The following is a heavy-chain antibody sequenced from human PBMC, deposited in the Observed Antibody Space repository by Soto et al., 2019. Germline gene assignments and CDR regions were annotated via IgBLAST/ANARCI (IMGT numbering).Heavy chain of an antibody. J-gene: IGHJ6*03. Sequence: GGSLRLSCAASGFTFSSYSMNWVRQAPGKGLEWVSYISSSSSTIYYADSVKGRFTISRDNAKNSLYLQMNSLRAEDTAVYYCARFVGPTDYYYYMDVWGKGTTVTVSS. CDR2: ISSSSSTI. V-gene: IGHV3-48*01. CDR3: ARFVGPTDYYYYMDV. CDR1: GFTFSSYS.